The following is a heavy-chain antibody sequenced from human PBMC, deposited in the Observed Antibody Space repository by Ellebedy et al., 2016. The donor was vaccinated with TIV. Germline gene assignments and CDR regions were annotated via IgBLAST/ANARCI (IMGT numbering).Heavy chain of an antibody. CDR2: ITSSGSTI. D-gene: IGHD1-14*01. CDR3: ATSRQGYCNY. Sequence: GESLKISCAASGFTFSDYYMSWIRQAPGKGLEWVSYITSSGSTIYYADSVKGRFTVSRDNAKNSLYLQMNSLRAEDTAVYYCATSRQGYCNYWGQGTLVTVSS. J-gene: IGHJ4*02. V-gene: IGHV3-11*01. CDR1: GFTFSDYY.